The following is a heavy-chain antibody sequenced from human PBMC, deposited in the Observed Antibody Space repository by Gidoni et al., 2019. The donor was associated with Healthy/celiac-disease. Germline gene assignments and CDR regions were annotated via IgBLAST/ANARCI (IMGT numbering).Heavy chain of an antibody. V-gene: IGHV3-23*01. CDR2: ISGSGGST. D-gene: IGHD5-18*01. J-gene: IGHJ6*03. Sequence: EVQLLESGGGLVQPGGSLRLSCAASGFTFSRYAMSWVRQAPGKGLEWVSAISGSGGSTYYADSVKGRFTISRDNSKNTLYLQMNSLRAEDTAVYYCAKDLELWLPDYYYYYMDVWGKGTTVTVSS. CDR3: AKDLELWLPDYYYYYMDV. CDR1: GFTFSRYA.